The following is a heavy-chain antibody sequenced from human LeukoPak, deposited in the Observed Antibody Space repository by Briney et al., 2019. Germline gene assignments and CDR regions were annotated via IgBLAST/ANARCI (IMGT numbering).Heavy chain of an antibody. CDR2: ISGSSSTI. CDR3: AKDGTGGDSSGYYGY. CDR1: GFTFSTYT. D-gene: IGHD3-22*01. Sequence: GGSLRLSCAASGFTFSTYTMKWVRQAPGKGLEWVSYISGSSSTIYYADSVKGRFTISRDNAKNSLYLQMNSLRAEDTAVYYCAKDGTGGDSSGYYGYWGQGTLVTVSS. J-gene: IGHJ4*02. V-gene: IGHV3-48*01.